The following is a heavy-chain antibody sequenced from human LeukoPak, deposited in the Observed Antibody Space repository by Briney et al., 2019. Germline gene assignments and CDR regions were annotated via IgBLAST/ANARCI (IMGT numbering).Heavy chain of an antibody. CDR3: ARDNGVAGDHY. Sequence: GGSLRLSCAASGGFTFTNYAMSWVRQAPGKGLEWVSVISGSGSSTYYADSVRGRFTISRDNSKNTLYLQMSSLRAEDTAVYYCARDNGVAGDHYWGQGTLVTVSS. CDR2: ISGSGSST. D-gene: IGHD3-16*01. CDR1: GGFTFTNYA. J-gene: IGHJ4*02. V-gene: IGHV3-23*01.